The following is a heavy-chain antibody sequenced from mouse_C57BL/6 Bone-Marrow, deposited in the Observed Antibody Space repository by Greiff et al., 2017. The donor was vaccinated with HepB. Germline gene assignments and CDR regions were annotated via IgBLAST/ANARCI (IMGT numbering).Heavy chain of an antibody. V-gene: IGHV5-4*01. CDR2: ISDGGSYT. Sequence: EVKLQESGGGLVKPGGSLKLSCAASGFTFSSYAMSWVRQTPEKRLEWVATISDGGSYTYYPDNVKGRFTISRDNAKNNLYLQMSHLKSEDTAMYYCERDLGIYYYGNAMDYWGQGTSVTVSS. CDR3: ERDLGIYYYGNAMDY. D-gene: IGHD1-1*01. J-gene: IGHJ4*01. CDR1: GFTFSSYA.